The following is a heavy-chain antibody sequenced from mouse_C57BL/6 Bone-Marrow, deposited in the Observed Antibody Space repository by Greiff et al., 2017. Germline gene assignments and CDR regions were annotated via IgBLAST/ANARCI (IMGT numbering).Heavy chain of an antibody. CDR3: ARDQGLRYAMDY. D-gene: IGHD2-4*01. J-gene: IGHJ4*01. Sequence: EVKVVESGGGLVKPGGSLKLSCAASGFTFSSYAMSWVRQTPEKRLEWVATISDGGSYTYYPDNVKGRFTISRDNAKNNLYLQMSHLKSEDTAMYYCARDQGLRYAMDYWGQGTSVTVSS. CDR1: GFTFSSYA. CDR2: ISDGGSYT. V-gene: IGHV5-4*01.